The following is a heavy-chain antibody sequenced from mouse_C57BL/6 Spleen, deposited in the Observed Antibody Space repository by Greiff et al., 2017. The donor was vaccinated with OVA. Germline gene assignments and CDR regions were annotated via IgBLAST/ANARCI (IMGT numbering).Heavy chain of an antibody. D-gene: IGHD4-1*01. V-gene: IGHV5-17*01. Sequence: EVQRVESGGGLVKPGGSLKLSCAASGFTFSDYGMHWVRQAPETGLEWVAYISSGSSTLYSAATVKGRFTISRDNAKKTLFLQMTGLRSEDTAMYYCARTGTGAMDYWGQGTSVTVSS. CDR2: ISSGSSTL. CDR3: ARTGTGAMDY. J-gene: IGHJ4*01. CDR1: GFTFSDYG.